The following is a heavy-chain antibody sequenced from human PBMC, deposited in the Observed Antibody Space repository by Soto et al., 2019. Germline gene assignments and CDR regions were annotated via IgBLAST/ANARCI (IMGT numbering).Heavy chain of an antibody. CDR3: AAWAEGATEVH. Sequence: LRLSCETSGFSFSVYGMHWVRQAPGKGLEWVAVIWYDASKQFYAASVEGRFTISRDNSKAILYLQMNSLRAEDTAVYYCAAWAEGATEVHWGQGTLVTVSS. J-gene: IGHJ4*02. D-gene: IGHD2-15*01. V-gene: IGHV3-33*01. CDR1: GFSFSVYG. CDR2: IWYDASKQ.